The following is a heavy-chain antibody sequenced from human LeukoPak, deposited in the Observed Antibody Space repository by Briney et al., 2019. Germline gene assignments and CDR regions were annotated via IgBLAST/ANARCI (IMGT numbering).Heavy chain of an antibody. CDR1: GYTFTSYG. Sequence: ASVKVSCKASGYTFTSYGISWVRQAPGQGLEWMGWISAYNGNTNYAQKLQGRVTMTRNTSISTAYMELSSLRSEDTAVYYCARGCWSIAAAGGYYYYGMDVWGQGTTVTVSS. CDR2: ISAYNGNT. V-gene: IGHV1-18*01. J-gene: IGHJ6*02. CDR3: ARGCWSIAAAGGYYYYGMDV. D-gene: IGHD6-13*01.